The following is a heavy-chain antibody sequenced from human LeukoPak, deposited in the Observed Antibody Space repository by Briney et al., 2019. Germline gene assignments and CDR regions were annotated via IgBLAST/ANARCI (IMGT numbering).Heavy chain of an antibody. CDR2: IYYSGST. Sequence: SETLSLTCTVSGGSISSSSYYWGWIRQPPGKGLEWIGSIYYSGSTYYNPSLKSRVTISVDTSKNQFSLRLSSVTAADTAVYYCARVTGYMIEDYFDYWGQGTLVTVSS. J-gene: IGHJ4*02. CDR3: ARVTGYMIEDYFDY. V-gene: IGHV4-39*07. CDR1: GGSISSSSYY. D-gene: IGHD3-22*01.